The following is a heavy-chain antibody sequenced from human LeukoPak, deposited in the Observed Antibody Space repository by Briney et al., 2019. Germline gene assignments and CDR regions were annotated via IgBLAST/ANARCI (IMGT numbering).Heavy chain of an antibody. CDR3: ARVNLRGSNYNWFDP. CDR1: GGTFLSHT. V-gene: IGHV1-69*08. CDR2: ITPVIETA. D-gene: IGHD3-10*01. J-gene: IGHJ5*02. Sequence: ASVKVSCKTSGGTFLSHTFSWVRQAPGKGLEWMGKITPVIETANYAQPLQGRVSIYADKSTTTVYMDLSGLRPDDTAVYYCARVNLRGSNYNWFDPWGQGTRVTVSS.